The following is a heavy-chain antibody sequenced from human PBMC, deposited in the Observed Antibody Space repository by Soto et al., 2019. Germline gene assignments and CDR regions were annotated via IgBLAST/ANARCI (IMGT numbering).Heavy chain of an antibody. CDR2: IIPIFGTA. CDR1: GGTFSSYA. J-gene: IGHJ4*02. Sequence: GASVKVSCKASGGTFSSYAISWVRQAPGQGLEWMGGIIPIFGTANYAQKFQGRVTITADNSTSTAYMELSSLRAEDTAVYYCARGPIQLWLPFEYLAQGTLVTVSS. CDR3: ARGPIQLWLPFEY. D-gene: IGHD5-18*01. V-gene: IGHV1-69*06.